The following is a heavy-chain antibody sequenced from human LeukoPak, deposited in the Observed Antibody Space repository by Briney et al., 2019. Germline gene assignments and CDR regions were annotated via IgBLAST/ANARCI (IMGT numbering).Heavy chain of an antibody. V-gene: IGHV1-69*13. J-gene: IGHJ6*02. CDR1: GGTFSSYA. CDR3: AEEVVVPAAMSDYYYYGMDV. Sequence: GASVKVSCKASGGTFSSYAISWVRQAPGQGLEWMGGIIPIFGTANYAQKFQGRVTITADESTSTAYMELSSLRSEDTAVYYCAEEVVVPAAMSDYYYYGMDVWGQGPRSPSP. CDR2: IIPIFGTA. D-gene: IGHD2-2*01.